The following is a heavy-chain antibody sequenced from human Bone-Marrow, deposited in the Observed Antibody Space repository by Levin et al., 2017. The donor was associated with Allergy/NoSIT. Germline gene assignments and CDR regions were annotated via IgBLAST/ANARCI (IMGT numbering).Heavy chain of an antibody. J-gene: IGHJ4*02. CDR1: GFTFSNHW. CDR2: INSDGSST. CDR3: ADIGQDY. D-gene: IGHD2-15*01. Sequence: LSLTCAASGFTFSNHWMEWVRQIPGKGLEWVSHINSDGSSTTYADSVKGRFTISRDNAKKTVSLQMNSLRVEDTAVYFCADIGQDYWGQGTLVTVSS. V-gene: IGHV3-74*01.